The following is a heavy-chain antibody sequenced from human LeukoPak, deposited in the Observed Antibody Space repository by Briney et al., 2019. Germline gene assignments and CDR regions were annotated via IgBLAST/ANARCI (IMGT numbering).Heavy chain of an antibody. CDR1: GFTFSSYW. V-gene: IGHV3-7*03. J-gene: IGHJ5*02. Sequence: GGSLRLSCAASGFTFSSYWMSWLPQAPGKGLVWVANIKEDGSKKYYVDSVKGRFTISRDNAKNSLYLQMNSLRAEDTAVYYCAKEAGIRWFDPWGQGTLVTVSS. D-gene: IGHD1-14*01. CDR3: AKEAGIRWFDP. CDR2: IKEDGSKK.